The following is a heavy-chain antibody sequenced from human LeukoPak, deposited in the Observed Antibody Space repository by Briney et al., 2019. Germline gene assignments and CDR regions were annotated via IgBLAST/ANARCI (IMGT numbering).Heavy chain of an antibody. CDR1: GFTFNHYA. V-gene: IGHV3-23*01. J-gene: IGHJ6*03. CDR3: AKDGDTRTTFYYYYYMDV. D-gene: IGHD2-21*01. Sequence: GGSLRLSCVASGFTFNHYAMTWVRQAPGKGLEWVSVISGSGSRTDYADSLKGRFTISKDNSKNTLSLEMNSLRAEDTAVYYCAKDGDTRTTFYYYYYMDVWGKGTTVTVSS. CDR2: ISGSGSRT.